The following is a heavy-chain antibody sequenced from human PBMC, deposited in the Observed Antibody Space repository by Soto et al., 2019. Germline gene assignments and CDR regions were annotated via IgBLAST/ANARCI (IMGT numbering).Heavy chain of an antibody. CDR2: IYYSGST. V-gene: IGHV4-59*01. Sequence: PSETLSLTCTVSGGSISRYYWSWIRQPPGKGLEWIGYIYYSGSTNYTPSLKSRVTISVDTSRNQFSLKLSSVTAADTAVYYCARALYSSGWGLDYWGQGTLVTVSS. J-gene: IGHJ4*02. D-gene: IGHD6-19*01. CDR1: GGSISRYY. CDR3: ARALYSSGWGLDY.